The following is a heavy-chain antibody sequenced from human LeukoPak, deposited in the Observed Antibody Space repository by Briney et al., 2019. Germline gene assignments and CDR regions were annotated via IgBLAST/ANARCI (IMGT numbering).Heavy chain of an antibody. CDR1: GDSVSSNSAA. CDR2: TYYRSKWYN. V-gene: IGHV6-1*01. CDR3: ARVDYDFWSGSPSNAFDI. Sequence: SQTLSLTCAISGDSVSSNSAAWNWIRQSPSRGLEWLGRTYYRSKWYNDYAVSVKSRITINPDTSKNQFSLQLNSVTPEDTAVYYCARVDYDFWSGSPSNAFDIWGQGTMVTVSS. D-gene: IGHD3-3*01. J-gene: IGHJ3*02.